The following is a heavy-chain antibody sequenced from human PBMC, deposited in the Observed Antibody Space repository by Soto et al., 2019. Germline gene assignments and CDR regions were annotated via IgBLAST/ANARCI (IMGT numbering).Heavy chain of an antibody. CDR2: IYHTGST. D-gene: IGHD2-15*01. CDR1: GGSISGGGYS. V-gene: IGHV4-30-2*01. J-gene: IGHJ4*02. Sequence: SETLSLTCAVSGGSISGGGYSWSWIRQPPGKGLECIGYIYHTGSTYYNPSLQSRVTISVDRSKNQFSLNLSSVTAADTALYYCAAVVIAASTTIDYGGLGTLVTVPS. CDR3: AAVVIAASTTIDY.